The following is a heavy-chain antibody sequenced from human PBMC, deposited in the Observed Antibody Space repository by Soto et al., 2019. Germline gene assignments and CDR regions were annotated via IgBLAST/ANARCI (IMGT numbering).Heavy chain of an antibody. CDR3: ARDHGMFLSYYYYGMDV. CDR2: ISYDGSNT. Sequence: LRLSFAASGXTFSRFSMHWVRQAPGKGLAWVAVISYDGSNTHYAESVKGRFNISRDDSKNTVYLQMNNLRGEDSAVYYCARDHGMFLSYYYYGMDVWGQGTTVTVSS. V-gene: IGHV3-30-3*01. J-gene: IGHJ6*02. D-gene: IGHD3-10*02. CDR1: GXTFSRFS.